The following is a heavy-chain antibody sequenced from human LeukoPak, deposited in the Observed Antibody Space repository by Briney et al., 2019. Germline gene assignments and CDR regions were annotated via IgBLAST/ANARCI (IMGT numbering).Heavy chain of an antibody. J-gene: IGHJ3*02. V-gene: IGHV1-2*04. CDR3: ASRTGDGAFDI. D-gene: IGHD7-27*01. Sequence: ASVKVSCTTSGYRFTNNYMHWVRQAPGQGLEWMGWINPNSGGTNYAQKFQGWVTMTRATSISTAYMELSRLRSDDTAVYYCASRTGDGAFDIWGQGTMVTVSS. CDR1: GYRFTNNY. CDR2: INPNSGGT.